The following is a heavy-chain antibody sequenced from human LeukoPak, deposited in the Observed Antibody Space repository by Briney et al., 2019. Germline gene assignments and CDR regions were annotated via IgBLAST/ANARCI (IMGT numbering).Heavy chain of an antibody. J-gene: IGHJ5*02. CDR1: GGSISSYY. Sequence: SETLSLTCTVSGGSISSYYWSWIRQPAGKGLEWIGRNYTSGSTNYNPSLKSRVTMSVDTSKNQFSLKLSSVTAADTAVYYCAMGDYDSSGYREDWFDPWGQGTLVTVSS. V-gene: IGHV4-4*07. CDR2: NYTSGST. D-gene: IGHD3-22*01. CDR3: AMGDYDSSGYREDWFDP.